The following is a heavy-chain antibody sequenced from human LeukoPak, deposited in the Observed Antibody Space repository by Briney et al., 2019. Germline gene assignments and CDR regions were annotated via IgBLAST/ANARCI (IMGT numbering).Heavy chain of an antibody. D-gene: IGHD6-6*01. CDR3: ARGYSSSYRIDY. V-gene: IGHV3-74*01. CDR2: INTDGSST. Sequence: GGSLRLSCAASGFTFSSYWTHWVRQTPGKWLVWVSRINTDGSSTTYADSVKGRFTNSRDNAKNTLYLQMNSLSAEDTAVYYCARGYSSSYRIDYWGQGTLVTVSS. J-gene: IGHJ4*02. CDR1: GFTFSSYW.